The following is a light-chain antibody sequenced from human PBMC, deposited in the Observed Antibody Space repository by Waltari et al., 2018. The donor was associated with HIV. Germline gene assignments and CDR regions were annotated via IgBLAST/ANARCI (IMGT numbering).Light chain of an antibody. J-gene: IGKJ4*01. Sequence: AIRMTQSPSSLSASTGHGLNITCRASGAINYDLAWYRQKTWKAPELLISSVSGLRTGVPSRFSGSGSGTDFTLSISCLQSDDFATYYCQQYSQVPLSFGGGTKVE. CDR1: GAINYD. CDR3: QQYSQVPLS. CDR2: SVS. V-gene: IGKV1-8*01.